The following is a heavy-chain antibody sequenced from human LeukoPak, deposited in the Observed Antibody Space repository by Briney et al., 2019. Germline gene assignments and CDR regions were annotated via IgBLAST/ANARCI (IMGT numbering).Heavy chain of an antibody. Sequence: SETLSLTCAVSGDSISYHNYYWDWIRQPPGKGLEWIGTVYYTGNTYYHPSLKSRVAISVDTSKNQFSLQLTSMTAADTAVYYCARLRAMAGHRGGFDFWGRGTMVTVSS. J-gene: IGHJ3*01. V-gene: IGHV4-39*01. D-gene: IGHD6-19*01. CDR1: GDSISYHNYY. CDR2: VYYTGNT. CDR3: ARLRAMAGHRGGFDF.